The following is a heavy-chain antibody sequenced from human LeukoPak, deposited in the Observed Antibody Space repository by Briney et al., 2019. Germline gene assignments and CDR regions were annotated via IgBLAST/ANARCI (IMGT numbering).Heavy chain of an antibody. D-gene: IGHD1-26*01. CDR2: INPNSGGT. CDR1: GYTFTGYF. V-gene: IGHV1-2*02. Sequence: GASVKVSCKTSGYTFTGYFIHWVRQAPEQGLEWMGWINPNSGGTSNLQKFQGRVAMTRDTSISTAYMDLSRLRSDDTAVYYCASIVGATSPWGQGTLVTVSS. J-gene: IGHJ5*02. CDR3: ASIVGATSP.